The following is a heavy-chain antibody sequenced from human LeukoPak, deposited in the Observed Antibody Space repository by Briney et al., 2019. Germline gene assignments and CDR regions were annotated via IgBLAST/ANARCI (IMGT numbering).Heavy chain of an antibody. Sequence: PGGSLRLSCAASGXTVSGNYVSWVRQAPGKGLEWVSVIYSGGTTYYGDSVRGRFTISRDNYKNTLYLQMNSLRAEDTAVYYCARGVGIIDYWGQGTLVTVSS. CDR2: IYSGGTT. CDR3: ARGVGIIDY. J-gene: IGHJ4*02. CDR1: GXTVSGNY. V-gene: IGHV3-66*01. D-gene: IGHD7-27*01.